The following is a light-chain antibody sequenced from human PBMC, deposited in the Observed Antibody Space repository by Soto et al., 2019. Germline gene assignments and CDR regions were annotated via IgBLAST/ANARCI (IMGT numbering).Light chain of an antibody. CDR3: KQFNTXPWT. CDR1: QSVSIW. V-gene: IGKV1-5*03. Sequence: DIQMTQSPSTLSASEGDIVTISCRAIQSVSIWVAWYQKKPGRAPKLLIYKSSILESGVPSRFSGSGSGTELTLTISSLQPDDFATYYCKQFNTXPWTCGQGTKV. J-gene: IGKJ1*01. CDR2: KSS.